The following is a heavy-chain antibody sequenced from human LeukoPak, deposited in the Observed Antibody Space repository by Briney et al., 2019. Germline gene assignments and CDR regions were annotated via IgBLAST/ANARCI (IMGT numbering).Heavy chain of an antibody. V-gene: IGHV1-18*01. CDR2: IRAYNGNT. J-gene: IGHJ4*02. Sequence: ASVKVSCTASGHTFTSYGISWVRHAPGPGIEWMGWIRAYNGNTHYAQKLHRRVTMTTDTSTSPAYTELRSLRSDDTAVYYCARQHVYRYGSVDYWGEGTLVTASS. D-gene: IGHD5-18*01. CDR1: GHTFTSYG. CDR3: ARQHVYRYGSVDY.